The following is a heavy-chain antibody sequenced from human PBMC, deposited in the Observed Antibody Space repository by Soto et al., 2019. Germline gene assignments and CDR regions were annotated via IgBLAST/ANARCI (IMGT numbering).Heavy chain of an antibody. CDR3: ARSVLRFLEWRYYYGMDV. J-gene: IGHJ6*02. V-gene: IGHV1-69*12. CDR2: IIPIFGTA. CDR1: GGTFSSYA. Sequence: QVPLVQSGAEVKKPGSSVKVSCKASGGTFSSYAISWVRQAPGQGLEWMGGIIPIFGTANYAQKFQGRVTITADESTSTAYMELSSLRSEDTAVYYCARSVLRFLEWRYYYGMDVWGQGTTVTVSS. D-gene: IGHD3-3*01.